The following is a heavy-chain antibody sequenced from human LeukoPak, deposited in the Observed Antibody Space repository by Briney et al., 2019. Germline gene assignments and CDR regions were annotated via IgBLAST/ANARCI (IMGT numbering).Heavy chain of an antibody. V-gene: IGHV3-7*01. Sequence: GGSLRLSCAASGFTFSSNWMSWVRQAPGKGLEWVANIRQDGSDKYYMDSVKGRFTISRDNAKNSLSLQMDSLRVEDTAVYYCARDRDCGDGGCYPHFDYWGQGVRVTVSS. CDR3: ARDRDCGDGGCYPHFDY. D-gene: IGHD2-15*01. CDR1: GFTFSSNW. J-gene: IGHJ4*02. CDR2: IRQDGSDK.